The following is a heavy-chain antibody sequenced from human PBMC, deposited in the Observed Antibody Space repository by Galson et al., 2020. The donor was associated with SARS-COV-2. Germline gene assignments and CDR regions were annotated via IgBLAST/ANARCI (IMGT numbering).Heavy chain of an antibody. J-gene: IGHJ6*02. CDR2: ISGSGDTT. CDR3: AKRLYSSSQAETRGMDV. V-gene: IGHV3-23*01. D-gene: IGHD6-13*01. CDR1: GFTFSSYA. Sequence: GGSLRLSCAASGFTFSSYAMNWVRQAPGEGLEWVSAISGSGDTTHYAGSVKGRFTISRDNSKNTLYMQMNSVRAEDTAVYYCAKRLYSSSQAETRGMDVSGQGATVTVAS.